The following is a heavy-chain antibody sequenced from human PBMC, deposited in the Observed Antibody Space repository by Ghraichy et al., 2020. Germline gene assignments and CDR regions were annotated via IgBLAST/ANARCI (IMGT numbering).Heavy chain of an antibody. J-gene: IGHJ5*02. CDR2: IDDSGNT. D-gene: IGHD3-10*01. V-gene: IGHV4-59*01. CDR1: GGSMRTYY. CDR3: ARGGGDCFYNNCSLWWFDP. Sequence: SETLSLTCTVSGGSMRTYYWNWIRQPPGKGLEWIGYIDDSGNTEYNPSLKSRVTISLDTSTKTFSLRLSAVTAADTALYYCARGGGDCFYNNCSLWWFDPWGQGTPVTVSS.